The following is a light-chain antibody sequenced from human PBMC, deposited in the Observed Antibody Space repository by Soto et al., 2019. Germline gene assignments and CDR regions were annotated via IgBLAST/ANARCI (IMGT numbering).Light chain of an antibody. CDR3: QQYGSSTQT. Sequence: EIVLTQSPATPSLSPGERATLSCRASQSVSSNLAWYQQKAGQAPRLLIYGVSSRATGIPDRFSGSGSGTDFTLTISRLETEDFAVYYCQQYGSSTQTFGQGTKVDIK. J-gene: IGKJ1*01. CDR1: QSVSSN. V-gene: IGKV3-20*01. CDR2: GVS.